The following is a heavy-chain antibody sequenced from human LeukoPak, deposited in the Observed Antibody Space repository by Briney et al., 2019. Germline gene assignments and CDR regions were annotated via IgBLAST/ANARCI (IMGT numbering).Heavy chain of an antibody. D-gene: IGHD1-1*01. V-gene: IGHV4-59*01. CDR1: GGSISSYY. CDR2: IYYSGST. Sequence: PSETLSLTCTVSGGSISSYYWSWIRQPPGKGLEWIGYIYYSGSTNYNPSLKSRVTISVDTSKNQFSLKLSSVTAADTAVYYCAKSPGTTGYYYMDVWGKGTTVTVSS. J-gene: IGHJ6*03. CDR3: AKSPGTTGYYYMDV.